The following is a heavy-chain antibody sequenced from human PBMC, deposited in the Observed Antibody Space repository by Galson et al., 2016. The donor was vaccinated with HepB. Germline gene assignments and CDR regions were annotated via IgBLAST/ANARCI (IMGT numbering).Heavy chain of an antibody. CDR1: GDSVSSNSAA. J-gene: IGHJ4*02. V-gene: IGHV6-1*01. D-gene: IGHD1-1*01. Sequence: CAISGDSVSSNSAAWNWIRQSPSRGLEWLGRTYYRSKWLDDYAVSVRSRITINPDTSKNQFSLQLNSVTPEDTAVYYCARAGGLNENYFFDYWGQGTLDT. CDR3: ARAGGLNENYFFDY. CDR2: TYYRSKWLD.